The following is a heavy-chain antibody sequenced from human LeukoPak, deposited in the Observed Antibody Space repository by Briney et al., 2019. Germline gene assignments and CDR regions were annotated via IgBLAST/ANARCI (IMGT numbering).Heavy chain of an antibody. CDR3: ARAYNYGSGTYRALLH. CDR1: Y. Sequence: YWGWIRQSPGKGLEWISYIIDNGDVIYYADSVQGRFTISRDNARNSLYLQMNNLRVEDTALYYCARAYNYGSGTYRALLHWGQGTLVTVSS. D-gene: IGHD3-10*01. CDR2: IIDNGDVI. V-gene: IGHV3-11*04. J-gene: IGHJ4*02.